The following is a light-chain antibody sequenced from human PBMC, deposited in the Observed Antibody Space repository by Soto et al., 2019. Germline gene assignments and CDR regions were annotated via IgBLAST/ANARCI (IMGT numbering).Light chain of an antibody. CDR3: SSYTSSSHVV. Sequence: QSALTQPASVSGSPGQSITISCTGNSSDVGGYNYVSWYQQHPGKAPKLMIYDVSNRPSGVSNRFSGSKSSNTASLTISGLQAEDEADYYCSSYTSSSHVVFGGGTKLTVL. CDR2: DVS. CDR1: SSDVGGYNY. V-gene: IGLV2-14*01. J-gene: IGLJ2*01.